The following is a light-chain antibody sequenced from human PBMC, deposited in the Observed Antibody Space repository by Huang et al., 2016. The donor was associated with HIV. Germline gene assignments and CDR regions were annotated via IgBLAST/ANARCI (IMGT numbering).Light chain of an antibody. J-gene: IGKJ1*01. CDR2: VAS. V-gene: IGKV1-39*01. CDR3: QQSYSMPWT. Sequence: DIQMTQSPSSLSASVGDRVTITCRASQSIGSNLNWYQQKPGKAPILLIYVASNLQSGVPSRFSGSGSVTDFTLTINSLQPEDFATYSCQQSYSMPWTFGQGTKLEIK. CDR1: QSIGSN.